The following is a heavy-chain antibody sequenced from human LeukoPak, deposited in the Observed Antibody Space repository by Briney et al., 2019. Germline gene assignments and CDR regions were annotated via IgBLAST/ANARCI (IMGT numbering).Heavy chain of an antibody. CDR3: ARSKGETPQLWWLREEEREGADY. D-gene: IGHD5-12*01. CDR1: GYTFTGYY. CDR2: INPNSGGT. V-gene: IGHV1-2*02. Sequence: ASVKVSCKASGYTFTGYYMHWVRQAPGQGLEWMGWINPNSGGTNYAQKFQGRVTMTRDTSISTAYMELSRLRSDDTAVYYCARSKGETPQLWWLREEEREGADYWGQGTLVTVSS. J-gene: IGHJ4*02.